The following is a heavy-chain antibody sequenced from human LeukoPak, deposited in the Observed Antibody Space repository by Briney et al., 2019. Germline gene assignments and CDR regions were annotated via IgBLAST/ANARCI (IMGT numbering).Heavy chain of an antibody. V-gene: IGHV3-11*01. J-gene: IGHJ4*02. CDR3: ARGDYYDSSEYFDY. CDR2: ISSSGSTI. D-gene: IGHD3-22*01. Sequence: GGSLRLSCAASGFTFSDYYMSWIRQAPGKGLEWVSYISSSGSTIYYADSVKGRFTISGDNAKNSLYLQMNSLRAEDTAVYYCARGDYYDSSEYFDYWGQGTLVTVSS. CDR1: GFTFSDYY.